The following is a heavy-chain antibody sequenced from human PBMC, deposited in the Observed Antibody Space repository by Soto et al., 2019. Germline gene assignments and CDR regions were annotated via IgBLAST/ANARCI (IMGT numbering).Heavy chain of an antibody. D-gene: IGHD3-22*01. CDR2: IKSWTDGGRV. Sequence: EVPLVESGGALVKPGESLTLSCAASGFTFNSAWMTWVCQAPGKGLEWVGRIKSWTDGGRVDTAAPVKGRFTISRDDSKNTSFLQMHSLKREDTAVYYCTTWRREKSCASVSCYGDGAYWGQGTRVTVSS. CDR3: TTWRREKSCASVSCYGDGAY. CDR1: GFTFNSAW. V-gene: IGHV3-15*02. J-gene: IGHJ4*02.